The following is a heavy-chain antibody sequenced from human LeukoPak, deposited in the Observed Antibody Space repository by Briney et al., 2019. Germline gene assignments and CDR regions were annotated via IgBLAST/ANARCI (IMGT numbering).Heavy chain of an antibody. CDR1: GASITDYY. CDR3: ARLSHYYDGRGRYMDV. J-gene: IGHJ6*03. Sequence: SETLSLTCTVSGASITDYYWGWIRQPPGKGLEWIGYIYTSGSTNYNPSLKSRVTISVDTSNTPLSLKLSSVTAADTAVYYCARLSHYYDGRGRYMDVWGIGTTVTVSS. CDR2: IYTSGST. D-gene: IGHD3-22*01. V-gene: IGHV4-4*09.